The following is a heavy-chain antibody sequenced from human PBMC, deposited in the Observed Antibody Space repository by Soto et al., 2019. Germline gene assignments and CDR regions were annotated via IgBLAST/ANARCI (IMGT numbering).Heavy chain of an antibody. V-gene: IGHV2-5*02. D-gene: IGHD5-18*01. CDR2: FFWDDDR. Sequence: ESGPTLVNPTQTLTLTCTVSGFSLSTGGVGVGWIRQPPGKALEWLALFFWDDDRRYSPSLKSRLTITKDTSKNQLVLTMTNMDPVDTATYYCAHLPWKQLWPRAPVVFWGQGTPVTVSS. J-gene: IGHJ4*02. CDR1: GFSLSTGGVG. CDR3: AHLPWKQLWPRAPVVF.